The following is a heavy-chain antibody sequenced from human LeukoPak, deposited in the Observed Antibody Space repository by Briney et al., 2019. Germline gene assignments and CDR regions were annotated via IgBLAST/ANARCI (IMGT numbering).Heavy chain of an antibody. J-gene: IGHJ6*03. D-gene: IGHD7-27*01. Sequence: PSDTLSLTCAVNGGSFSRYYWSWIRQPPGKGLEWIGEINHSGSTNYNPSLKSRVTISVDTSKNQFSLKLNSVTAADTAVYYCAGGSLSWGFGYYYYYMDVWGKGTTVTVSS. V-gene: IGHV4-34*01. CDR3: AGGSLSWGFGYYYYYMDV. CDR2: INHSGST. CDR1: GGSFSRYY.